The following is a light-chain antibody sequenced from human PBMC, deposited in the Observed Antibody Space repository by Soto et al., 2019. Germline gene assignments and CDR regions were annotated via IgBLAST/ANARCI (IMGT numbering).Light chain of an antibody. Sequence: EIVLTQSPGTLSLSPGERATLSCRASQSVSSSYLAWHQQKPGQAPRLLIYGASSRATGIPDRFSGSRSGTDFTLTISRLEPEDFAVYYCQQYDRSPWTFGQGTTVEI. CDR1: QSVSSSY. V-gene: IGKV3-20*01. CDR3: QQYDRSPWT. CDR2: GAS. J-gene: IGKJ1*01.